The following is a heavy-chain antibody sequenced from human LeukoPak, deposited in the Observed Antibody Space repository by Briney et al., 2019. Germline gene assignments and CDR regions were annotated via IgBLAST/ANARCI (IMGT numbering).Heavy chain of an antibody. J-gene: IGHJ4*02. Sequence: GESLKISCKGSGYSFTSYWIGWVRQMPGKGLEWMGIIYPGDSDTRYSPSFQGQVTISADKSISTVYLQWRSLKASDTAMYYCARPPEGSASHFDYWGQGTLVTVSS. V-gene: IGHV5-51*01. CDR3: ARPPEGSASHFDY. CDR2: IYPGDSDT. CDR1: GYSFTSYW.